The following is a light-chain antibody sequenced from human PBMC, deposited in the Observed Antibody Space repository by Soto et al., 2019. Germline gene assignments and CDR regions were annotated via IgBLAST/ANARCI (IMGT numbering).Light chain of an antibody. CDR2: DAS. CDR1: QSVSSY. V-gene: IGKV3-11*01. CDR3: QQSRYWPVT. Sequence: EIVLTQSPAILSMSPGERATLSCRASQSVSSYFAWYQQKPGQAPRLLIYDASNRATGVPARFSGSGSGTDFTLTISSLELEDFAVYYCQQSRYWPVTFGQWTKV. J-gene: IGKJ1*01.